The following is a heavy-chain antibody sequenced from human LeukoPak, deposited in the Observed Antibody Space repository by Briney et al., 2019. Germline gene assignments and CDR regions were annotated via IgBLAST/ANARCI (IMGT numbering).Heavy chain of an antibody. CDR2: INYNSGGT. J-gene: IGHJ4*02. CDR1: GYTFTGYY. D-gene: IGHD3-22*01. Sequence: PSVKVSCKASGYTFTGYYMHWVRQAPGQGLEWMGWINYNSGGTNYAQKFQGRVTMTRDMSISTAYMELSRLRSDDTAVYYCARAIHEDYYDSSGSPYFDYWGQGTLVTVSS. V-gene: IGHV1-2*02. CDR3: ARAIHEDYYDSSGSPYFDY.